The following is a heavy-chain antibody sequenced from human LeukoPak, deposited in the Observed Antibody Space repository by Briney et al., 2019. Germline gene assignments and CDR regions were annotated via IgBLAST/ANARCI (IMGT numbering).Heavy chain of an antibody. J-gene: IGHJ6*02. CDR2: ISGSGGSA. Sequence: GGSLRLSCAASGFTFSSYGMSWVRQAPGKGLEWVSGISGSGGSAYYADSVKGRFTISRDNSKNTLYLQMNSLRAEDTAVYYCAKAVSCSSTSCYRSYGMDVWGQGTTVTVSS. D-gene: IGHD2-2*02. CDR1: GFTFSSYG. CDR3: AKAVSCSSTSCYRSYGMDV. V-gene: IGHV3-23*01.